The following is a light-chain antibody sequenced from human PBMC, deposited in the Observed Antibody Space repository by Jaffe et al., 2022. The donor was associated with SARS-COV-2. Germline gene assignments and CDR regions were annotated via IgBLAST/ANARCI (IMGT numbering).Light chain of an antibody. V-gene: IGKV2-28*01. Sequence: DIVMTQSPLSLPVTPGEPASISCRSSQSLLHSNGYNYLDWYLQRPGQSPQLLIYLGSNRASGVPDRFSGSGSGTDFTLKISRVEAEDVGVYYCMQALQIPHGFGQGTKLEIK. CDR3: MQALQIPHG. CDR2: LGS. CDR1: QSLLHSNGYNY. J-gene: IGKJ2*03.